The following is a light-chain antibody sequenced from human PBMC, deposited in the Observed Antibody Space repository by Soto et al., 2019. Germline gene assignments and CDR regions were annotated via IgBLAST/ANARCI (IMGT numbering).Light chain of an antibody. CDR1: QGIRND. CDR2: GAT. V-gene: IGKV1-6*02. J-gene: IGKJ1*01. CDR3: LQDYRFPWT. Sequence: IQMTQSPSSLSASVGDRVTITCRASQGIRNDLGWYQQKPGKAPDLLIYGATSLQSGVPSRFSGSGSGTDFTLTINSLQPEDFATYYCLQDYRFPWTFGQGTKVDIK.